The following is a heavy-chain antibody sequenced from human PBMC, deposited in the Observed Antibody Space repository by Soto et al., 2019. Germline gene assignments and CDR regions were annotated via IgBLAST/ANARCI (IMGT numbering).Heavy chain of an antibody. J-gene: IGHJ6*02. CDR3: ARRRGYSGYDYVYYGMDV. Sequence: ASVKVSCKASGYTFTSYGISWVRQAPGQGLEWMGWISAYNGNTNYAQKLQGRVTMTTDTSTSTAYMELRSLRSDDTAVYYCARRRGYSGYDYVYYGMDVRGQGTTVTVSS. CDR2: ISAYNGNT. D-gene: IGHD5-12*01. V-gene: IGHV1-18*01. CDR1: GYTFTSYG.